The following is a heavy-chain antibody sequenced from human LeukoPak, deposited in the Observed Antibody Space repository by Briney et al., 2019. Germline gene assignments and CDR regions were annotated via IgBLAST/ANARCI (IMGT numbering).Heavy chain of an antibody. J-gene: IGHJ3*02. CDR2: IYYSGST. D-gene: IGHD3-10*01. V-gene: IGHV4-59*08. CDR1: GDSINNYY. Sequence: SETLSLTCTVSGDSINNYYWSWIRQPPGKGLEWIGYIYYSGSTNYNPSLKSRVTISVDTSKNQFSLKLSSVTAADTAVYYCAGSYKPADAFDIWGQGTMVTVSS. CDR3: AGSYKPADAFDI.